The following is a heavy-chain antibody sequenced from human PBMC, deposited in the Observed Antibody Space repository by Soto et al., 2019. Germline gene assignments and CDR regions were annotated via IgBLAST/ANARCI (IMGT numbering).Heavy chain of an antibody. V-gene: IGHV3-23*01. J-gene: IGHJ4*02. CDR2: IGGGTGAT. D-gene: IGHD4-17*01. Sequence: EVQLLESGGGLVQPGGSLRLSCAASGFTFNTYAMSWVRQAPGEGLEWVSGIGGGTGATYNADSVKGRFIISRDNSKNTLHLQMNNLRVEDTAVYYCAKNAMSTVTRRGQYFDSWGQGTLVTVSS. CDR3: AKNAMSTVTRRGQYFDS. CDR1: GFTFNTYA.